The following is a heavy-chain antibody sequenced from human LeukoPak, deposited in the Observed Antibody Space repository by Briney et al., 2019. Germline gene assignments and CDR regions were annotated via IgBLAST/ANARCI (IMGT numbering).Heavy chain of an antibody. CDR3: ARVTRPYDILTGDTINWFDP. V-gene: IGHV4-4*07. CDR2: IYTSGST. Sequence: PSETLSLTCTVSGGSISSYYWSWIRQPAGKGLEWIGRIYTSGSTNYNPSLKSRVTMSVDTSKNQFSLKLSSVTAADTAVYYCARVTRPYDILTGDTINWFDPWGQGTLVTVSS. J-gene: IGHJ5*02. D-gene: IGHD3-9*01. CDR1: GGSISSYY.